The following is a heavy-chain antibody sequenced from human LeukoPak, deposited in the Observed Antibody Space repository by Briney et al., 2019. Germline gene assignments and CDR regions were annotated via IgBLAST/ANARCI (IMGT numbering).Heavy chain of an antibody. V-gene: IGHV3-30*04. CDR3: ARDPLYYYDSSGYPQYYFDY. CDR1: GFTFSSYA. CDR2: ISYDGSNK. J-gene: IGHJ4*02. Sequence: QPGGSLRLSCAASGFTFSSYAMHWVRQAPGKGLEWVAVISYDGSNKYYADSVKGRFTISRDNSKNTLYLQMNSLRAEDTAVYYCARDPLYYYDSSGYPQYYFDYWGQGTLVTVSS. D-gene: IGHD3-22*01.